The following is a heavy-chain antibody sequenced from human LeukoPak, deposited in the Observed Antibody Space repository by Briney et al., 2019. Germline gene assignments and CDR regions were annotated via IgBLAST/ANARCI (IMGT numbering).Heavy chain of an antibody. D-gene: IGHD6-6*01. CDR1: GGTFISYA. CDR2: IIPIFGTA. CDR3: ARDRILEGQLAPSYWVPQPYYYYYGMDV. Sequence: SVKVSCKASGGTFISYAISWVRQAPGQGLEWMGGIIPIFGTANYAQKFQGRVTITADESTSTAYMELSSLRSEDTAVYYCARDRILEGQLAPSYWVPQPYYYYYGMDVWGQGTTVTVSS. J-gene: IGHJ6*02. V-gene: IGHV1-69*01.